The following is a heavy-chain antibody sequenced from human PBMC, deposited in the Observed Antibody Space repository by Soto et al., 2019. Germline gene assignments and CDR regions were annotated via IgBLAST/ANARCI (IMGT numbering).Heavy chain of an antibody. J-gene: IGHJ6*02. V-gene: IGHV1-46*01. CDR2: INPSGGST. CDR3: ARDLGYRTNGVCYTYYYGMDV. D-gene: IGHD2-8*01. Sequence: ASVKVSCKASGYTFTSYYMHWVRQAPGQGLEWMGIINPSGGSTSYAQKFQGRVTMTRDTSTSTVYMELSSLRSEDTAVYYCARDLGYRTNGVCYTYYYGMDVWGQGTTVTVSS. CDR1: GYTFTSYY.